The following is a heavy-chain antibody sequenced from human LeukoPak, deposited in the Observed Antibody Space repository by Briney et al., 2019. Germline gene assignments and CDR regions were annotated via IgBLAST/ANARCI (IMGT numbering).Heavy chain of an antibody. J-gene: IGHJ4*02. CDR2: SYYSGST. CDR3: ARHERRAVEFFDY. Sequence: SETLSLTCTVSGGSISSYYWSWIRQPPGKGLEWIGYSYYSGSTDYNPSLKSRVTLSVDTSKNQFSLKLSSVTAADTAVYYCARHERRAVEFFDYWGQGTLVTVSS. CDR1: GGSISSYY. D-gene: IGHD6-19*01. V-gene: IGHV4-59*08.